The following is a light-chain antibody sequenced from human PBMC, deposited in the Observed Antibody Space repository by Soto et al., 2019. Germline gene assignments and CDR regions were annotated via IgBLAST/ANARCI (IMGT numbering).Light chain of an antibody. CDR2: EVS. V-gene: IGLV2-8*01. Sequence: QSVLTQPPSASGSPGQSVTISCTGTSSDVGGYNYVSWYQQHPGKAPKLMIYEVSKRPSGVPDRFSGSKSGNTASLTVSGLQAEDEADYYRSSYAGSNNFYVFATGTKVXVL. CDR3: SSYAGSNNFYV. J-gene: IGLJ1*01. CDR1: SSDVGGYNY.